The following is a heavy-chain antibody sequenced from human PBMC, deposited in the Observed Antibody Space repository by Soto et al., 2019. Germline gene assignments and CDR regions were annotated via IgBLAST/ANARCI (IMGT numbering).Heavy chain of an antibody. Sequence: SETLSLTCTVSGCSISSGGYYWSWIRQHPGKGLEWIGYIYYSGSTYYNPSLKSRVTISVDTSKNQFSLKLSSVTAADTAVYYCARNGLESSSDFDYWGQGTLVTVSS. CDR1: GCSISSGGYY. D-gene: IGHD6-13*01. V-gene: IGHV4-31*03. CDR3: ARNGLESSSDFDY. CDR2: IYYSGST. J-gene: IGHJ4*02.